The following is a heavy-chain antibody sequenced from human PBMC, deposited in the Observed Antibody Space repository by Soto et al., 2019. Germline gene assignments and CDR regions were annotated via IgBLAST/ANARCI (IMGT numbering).Heavy chain of an antibody. CDR3: AKGSIGAYYYYYGMDV. Sequence: QVQLGQSGAEVKKPGSSVKVSCKASGGTFSSYAISWVRQAPGQGLEWMGGIIPIFGTANYAQKFQGRVTITADESTRTAYMELSSLRSEDTAVYYCAKGSIGAYYYYYGMDVWGQGTTVTVSS. V-gene: IGHV1-69*01. J-gene: IGHJ6*02. CDR1: GGTFSSYA. CDR2: IIPIFGTA. D-gene: IGHD3-3*01.